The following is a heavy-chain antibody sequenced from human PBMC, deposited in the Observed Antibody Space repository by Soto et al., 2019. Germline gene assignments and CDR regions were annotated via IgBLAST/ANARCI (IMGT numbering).Heavy chain of an antibody. V-gene: IGHV1-2*04. CDR1: GYTFPGYY. D-gene: IGHD5-18*01. Sequence: ASLKVSCKASGYTFPGYYMHWVRQAPGQGLEWMGWINPNSGGTNYAQKFQGWVTMTRDTSISTAYLQWRSLKASDTAMYYCARYWHSYSSNYFRGMDIWGQGTTVTVSS. J-gene: IGHJ6*02. CDR3: ARYWHSYSSNYFRGMDI. CDR2: INPNSGGT.